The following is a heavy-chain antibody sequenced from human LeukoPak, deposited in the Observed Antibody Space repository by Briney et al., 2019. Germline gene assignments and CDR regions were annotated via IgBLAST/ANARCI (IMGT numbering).Heavy chain of an antibody. CDR2: IYPGDSDT. J-gene: IGHJ4*02. V-gene: IGHV5-51*01. CDR3: ARLSGSYYSAGDY. D-gene: IGHD1-26*01. CDR1: GYNFPNYW. Sequence: GESLKISCKASGYNFPNYWIGWVRQMPGKGLEWMGIIYPGDSDTRYSPSFQGQVTISADKSINTASLQWSSLKASDTAMYFCARLSGSYYSAGDYWGQGTLVTVSP.